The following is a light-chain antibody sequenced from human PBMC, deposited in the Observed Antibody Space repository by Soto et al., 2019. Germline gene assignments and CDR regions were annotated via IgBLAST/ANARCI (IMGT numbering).Light chain of an antibody. J-gene: IGLJ3*02. Sequence: QSVLSQPPSTSGTPGQRVTISCSGSSSNIGTNTVNWYQQFPGTAPKLLIYSSNQRPSGVPDRFSGSKSGTSASLAISGLQSEDEADYYCATWDDRLNGGLFGGGTKLPVL. CDR2: SSN. V-gene: IGLV1-44*01. CDR1: SSNIGTNT. CDR3: ATWDDRLNGGL.